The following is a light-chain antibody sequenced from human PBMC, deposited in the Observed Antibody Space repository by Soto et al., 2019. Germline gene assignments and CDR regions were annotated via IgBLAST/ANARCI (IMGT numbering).Light chain of an antibody. CDR2: KAS. CDR1: QSISNW. V-gene: IGKV1-5*03. CDR3: QHYASFSGT. J-gene: IGKJ1*01. Sequence: DIQMTQSPSTLSASVGARVSITCRASQSISNWLAWYQQKPGKAPKLLIYKASTLETGVPSRFSGSGSRTEFTLTISSLQPDDFATYYCQHYASFSGTFGQGTKVDIK.